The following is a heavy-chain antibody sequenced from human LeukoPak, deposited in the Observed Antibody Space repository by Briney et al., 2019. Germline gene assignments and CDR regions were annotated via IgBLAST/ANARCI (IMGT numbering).Heavy chain of an antibody. CDR2: IIPMFGTA. J-gene: IGHJ4*02. Sequence: SVKVSCKASGGTFSSYAISWVRQAPGQGLEWMGGIIPMFGTANYAQKFQGRVTITTDESTSTAYMELSSLRSEDTAVYYCARDSSGGSMYYFDYWGQGTLVTVSS. CDR3: ARDSSGGSMYYFDY. V-gene: IGHV1-69*05. CDR1: GGTFSSYA. D-gene: IGHD2-15*01.